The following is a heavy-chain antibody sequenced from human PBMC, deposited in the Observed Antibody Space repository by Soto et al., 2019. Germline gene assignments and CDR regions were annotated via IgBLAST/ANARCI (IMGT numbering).Heavy chain of an antibody. CDR3: ARAAHIAAPYYGMDV. Sequence: SVKVSCKASGGIFSSYAISWVRQAPGQGLEWMGGIIPIFGTANYAQKFQGRVTITADESTSTAYMELSSLRSEDTAVYYCARAAHIAAPYYGMDVWGQGTTVTVSS. J-gene: IGHJ6*02. D-gene: IGHD6-6*01. CDR2: IIPIFGTA. V-gene: IGHV1-69*13. CDR1: GGIFSSYA.